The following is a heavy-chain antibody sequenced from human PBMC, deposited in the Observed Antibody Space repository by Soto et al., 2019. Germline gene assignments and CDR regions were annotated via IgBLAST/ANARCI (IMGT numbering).Heavy chain of an antibody. V-gene: IGHV1-3*01. CDR1: GYTFTSYA. D-gene: IGHD3-3*01. CDR2: INAGNGNT. CDR3: ARDRITIFGVVIRPPDAFDI. J-gene: IGHJ3*02. Sequence: ASVKVSCKASGYTFTSYAVHWVRQAPGQRPEWMGWINAGNGNTKYAQKFQGRVTITADKSTSTAYMELSSLRSEDTAVYHCARDRITIFGVVIRPPDAFDIWGQGTMVTVSS.